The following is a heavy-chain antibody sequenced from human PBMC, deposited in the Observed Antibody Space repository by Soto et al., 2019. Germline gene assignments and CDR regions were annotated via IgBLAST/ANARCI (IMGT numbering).Heavy chain of an antibody. V-gene: IGHV4-31*03. Sequence: SETLSLTCTVSGGSISSGGYYWSCIRQHPGKGLEWIGYIYYSGSTYYNPSLKSRVTISVDRSKNQFSLKLSSVTAADTAVYYCARGQVVAAQHWGQGTLVTVSS. CDR3: ARGQVVAAQH. J-gene: IGHJ4*02. CDR1: GGSISSGGYY. CDR2: IYYSGST. D-gene: IGHD2-15*01.